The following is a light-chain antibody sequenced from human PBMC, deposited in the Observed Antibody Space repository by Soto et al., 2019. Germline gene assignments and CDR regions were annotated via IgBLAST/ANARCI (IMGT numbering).Light chain of an antibody. CDR2: GAS. CDR3: QQYGSSSYT. CDR1: QSVSSSY. J-gene: IGKJ2*01. V-gene: IGKV3-20*01. Sequence: EIVLTQSPGTLSLSPGERATLSCRASQSVSSSYLAWYQQKPGQAPRLLIYGASSRATGIPDRFSGSASGTDFTLTISRLEPDDFAVYYCQQYGSSSYTFGQGTKLEIK.